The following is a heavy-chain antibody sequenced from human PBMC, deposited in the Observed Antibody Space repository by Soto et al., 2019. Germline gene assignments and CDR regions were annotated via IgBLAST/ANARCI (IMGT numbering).Heavy chain of an antibody. V-gene: IGHV1-58*01. CDR3: AADAVRDFWSGYYFDY. J-gene: IGHJ4*02. CDR2: IVVGSGNT. CDR1: GFTFTSSA. Sequence: SVKVSCKASGFTFTSSAVQWVRQARGQRLEWIGWIVVGSGNTNYAQKFQERVTITRDMSTSTAYMELSSLRSEDTAVYYCAADAVRDFWSGYYFDYWGQGTLVTVSS. D-gene: IGHD3-3*01.